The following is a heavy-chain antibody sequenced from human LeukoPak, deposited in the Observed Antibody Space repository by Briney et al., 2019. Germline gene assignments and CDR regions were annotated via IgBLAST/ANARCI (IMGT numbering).Heavy chain of an antibody. Sequence: PGGSLRLSCAASGFTVSSNYMSWVRQAPGKGLEWVSVIYSGGSTYYADSMKGRFTISRDNSKNTLYLQMNSLRAEDTAVYYCARVLVPGPVGFDILLQPTMVTVSS. D-gene: IGHD3-10*01. V-gene: IGHV3-53*01. CDR1: GFTVSSNY. CDR2: IYSGGST. J-gene: IGHJ3*02. CDR3: ARVLVPGPVGFDI.